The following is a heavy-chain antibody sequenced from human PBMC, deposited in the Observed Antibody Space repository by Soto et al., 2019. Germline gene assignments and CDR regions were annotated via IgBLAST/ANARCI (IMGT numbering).Heavy chain of an antibody. CDR2: ISGSGSYT. J-gene: IGHJ3*02. CDR3: ARMYSNYALDI. Sequence: PGGSLRLSCAASGFTFSDYYMSWIRQAPGKGLEWLSYISGSGSYTNYADSVKGRLTISRDNAKNSLYLQMNSLRAEDTAVYYCARMYSNYALDIWGQGTMVTVSS. CDR1: GFTFSDYY. D-gene: IGHD6-13*01. V-gene: IGHV3-11*03.